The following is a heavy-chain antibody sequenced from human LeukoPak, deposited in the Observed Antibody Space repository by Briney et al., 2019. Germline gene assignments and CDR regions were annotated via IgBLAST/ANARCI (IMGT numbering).Heavy chain of an antibody. V-gene: IGHV4-34*01. CDR1: GGSFSGYY. D-gene: IGHD5-12*01. CDR3: ARWGWLRPIDY. J-gene: IGHJ4*02. Sequence: SETLSLTCAVYGGSFSGYYWSWIRQPPGKGLEWIGEINHSGSTNYNPSLKSRVTISVDTSKNPFSLKLSSVTAADTAVYYCARWGWLRPIDYWGQGTLVTVSS. CDR2: INHSGST.